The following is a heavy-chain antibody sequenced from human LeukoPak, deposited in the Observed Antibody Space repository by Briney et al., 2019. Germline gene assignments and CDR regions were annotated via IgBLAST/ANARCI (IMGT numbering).Heavy chain of an antibody. V-gene: IGHV5-51*01. CDR3: ACRDLTSTWSFP. Sequence: GESLKISCQGFGYSFTSYWIGWVRQMPGKGMEWMGVIYPGDLRVRHNPSFQGQVTISVDKSINTAYLQWVSLRASDSAMYYCACRDLTSTWSFPWGQGTLVTVSS. J-gene: IGHJ5*02. CDR2: IYPGDLRV. D-gene: IGHD6-13*01. CDR1: GYSFTSYW.